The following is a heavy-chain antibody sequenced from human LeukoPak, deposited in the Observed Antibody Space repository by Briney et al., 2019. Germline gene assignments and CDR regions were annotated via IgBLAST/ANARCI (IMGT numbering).Heavy chain of an antibody. D-gene: IGHD3-10*01. CDR1: GYTFTSYG. CDR2: ISAYNAHT. CDR3: ARVGYYGSGSRLTYYMDV. Sequence: ASVKVSCKASGYTFTSYGISWVRQAPGQGLEWMGWISAYNAHTNYAQNLQARVTMTTDTSASTAYMELRILRSDDTAVYYCARVGYYGSGSRLTYYMDVWGKGTTVTVSS. J-gene: IGHJ6*03. V-gene: IGHV1-18*01.